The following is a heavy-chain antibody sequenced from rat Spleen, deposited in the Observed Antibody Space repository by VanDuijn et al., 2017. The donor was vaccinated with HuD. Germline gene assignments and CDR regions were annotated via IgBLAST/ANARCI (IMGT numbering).Heavy chain of an antibody. Sequence: EVQLVESGGGLVQPGRSLKLSCVASGFTFNNYWMTWIRQAPGKGLEWVASITNAAGKVYYPDSVKGRFTISRDTAKSTLYLQMNSLRSEDTATYYCTRDNERSYVMDAWGQGASVTVSS. J-gene: IGHJ4*01. CDR2: ITNAAGKV. V-gene: IGHV5-31*01. CDR3: TRDNERSYVMDA. CDR1: GFTFNNYW.